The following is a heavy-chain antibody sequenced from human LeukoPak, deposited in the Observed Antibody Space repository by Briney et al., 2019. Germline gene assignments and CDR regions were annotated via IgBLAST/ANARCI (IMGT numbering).Heavy chain of an antibody. CDR3: AVRFDY. J-gene: IGHJ4*02. Sequence: GGSLRLPCAASGFTFSSYAMNWVRQAPGKGLEWISYITNSGSTIYYADSVKGRFTISRDNAKNSLSLQMDSLRAEDTAVYYCAVRFDYWGQGTLVTVSS. V-gene: IGHV3-48*03. CDR1: GFTFSSYA. CDR2: ITNSGSTI.